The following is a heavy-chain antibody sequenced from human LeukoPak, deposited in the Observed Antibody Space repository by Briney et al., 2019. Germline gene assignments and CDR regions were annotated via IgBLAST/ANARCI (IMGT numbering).Heavy chain of an antibody. V-gene: IGHV4-30-2*01. CDR2: IYHSGST. D-gene: IGHD3-22*01. CDR1: GGSISSGGYS. J-gene: IGHJ3*02. Sequence: SETLSLTCAVSGGSISSGGYSWSWIRQPPGKGLEWIGYIYHSGSTYYNPSLKSRVTISVDRSKNQFSLKLSSVTAADTAVYYCARLSQIVVDAFDIWGQGTMVTVSS. CDR3: ARLSQIVVDAFDI.